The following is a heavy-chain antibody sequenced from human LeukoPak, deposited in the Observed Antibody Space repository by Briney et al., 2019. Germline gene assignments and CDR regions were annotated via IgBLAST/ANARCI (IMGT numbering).Heavy chain of an antibody. J-gene: IGHJ4*02. V-gene: IGHV3-21*01. D-gene: IGHD7-27*01. CDR1: GFTFNIYT. CDR3: ARGPHLGLDY. Sequence: GGSLRLSCAASGFTFNIYTMTWVRQAPGKGLEWVSSIGSSSRYIYYADSLKGRFTISRDNDNNSVYLQMNSLRAEDTAVYYCARGPHLGLDYWGQGTLVTVSS. CDR2: IGSSSRYI.